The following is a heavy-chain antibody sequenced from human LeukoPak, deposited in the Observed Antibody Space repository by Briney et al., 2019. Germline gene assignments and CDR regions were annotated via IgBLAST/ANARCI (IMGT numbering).Heavy chain of an antibody. V-gene: IGHV1-69*06. CDR1: GGTFSTNY. CDR2: IIPISGTI. D-gene: IGHD3-3*01. Sequence: SVKVSCKASGGTFSTNYIPWVRQAPGQGLEWMGGIIPISGTIDYSQDFEGRVTITADTSTSTAYMDLSGLRSEDTAVYYCAKEYYDFWSGYPHDYWGQGTLVTVSS. J-gene: IGHJ4*02. CDR3: AKEYYDFWSGYPHDY.